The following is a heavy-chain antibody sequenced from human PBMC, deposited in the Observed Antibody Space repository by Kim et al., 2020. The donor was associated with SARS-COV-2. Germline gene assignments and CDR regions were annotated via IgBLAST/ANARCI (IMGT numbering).Heavy chain of an antibody. J-gene: IGHJ4*02. V-gene: IGHV4-39*07. D-gene: IGHD3-10*01. CDR3: AREGLYYYGSGSYPFDY. Sequence: LKSRVTRSVDTSKNQFSLKLSSVTAADTAVYYCAREGLYYYGSGSYPFDYWGQGTLVTVSS.